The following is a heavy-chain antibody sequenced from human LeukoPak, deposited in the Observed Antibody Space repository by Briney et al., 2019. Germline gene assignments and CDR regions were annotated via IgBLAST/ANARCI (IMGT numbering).Heavy chain of an antibody. J-gene: IGHJ4*02. Sequence: GGSLRLSCTASGFTFSDYYMSWIRQAPGKGLEWVSYISNSHSLTYYAESVKGRFTISRDNANTSLYLQMNSLRVEDTAVYYCARWRGHGWRVNDNWGQGTLVTVSS. V-gene: IGHV3-11*04. D-gene: IGHD6-19*01. CDR3: ARWRGHGWRVNDN. CDR2: ISNSHSLT. CDR1: GFTFSDYY.